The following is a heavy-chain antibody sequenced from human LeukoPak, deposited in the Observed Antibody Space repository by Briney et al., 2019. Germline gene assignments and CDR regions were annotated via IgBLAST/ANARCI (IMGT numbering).Heavy chain of an antibody. CDR3: TRDSYDSSGYFPHYNYYYYMDV. CDR1: GYTFTSYG. Sequence: ASVMVSCKASGYTFTSYGISWVRQAPGQGLEWMGWISAYNGNTNYAQKLQGRVTMTTDTSTGTAYMELRSLRSDDTAVYYCTRDSYDSSGYFPHYNYYYYMDVWGKGTTVTVSS. V-gene: IGHV1-18*01. D-gene: IGHD3-22*01. J-gene: IGHJ6*03. CDR2: ISAYNGNT.